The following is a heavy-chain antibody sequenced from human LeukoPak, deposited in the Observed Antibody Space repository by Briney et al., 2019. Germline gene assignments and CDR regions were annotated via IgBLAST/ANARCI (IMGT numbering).Heavy chain of an antibody. Sequence: GGSLRLSCAASGFTFSSYAMSWVRQAPGKGLEWGSAINGSGGSTYYAASVKGRFTISRDKSKNTLYLQMNSLRAEDTAVYYCAKARPAFDYWGQGTLVTVSS. J-gene: IGHJ4*02. CDR3: AKARPAFDY. CDR2: INGSGGST. CDR1: GFTFSSYA. V-gene: IGHV3-23*01.